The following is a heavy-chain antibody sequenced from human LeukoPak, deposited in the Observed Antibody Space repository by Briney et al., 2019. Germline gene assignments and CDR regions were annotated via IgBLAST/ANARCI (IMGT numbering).Heavy chain of an antibody. Sequence: SETLSLTCTVSGGSISNYYWSWIRQPAGQGLEWIGRIYSSGTTNYNPSLNSRVTMSVDTSKTQFSLKLSSVTAADTAVYYCARDSQQLSSTYYDLWGQGTLVTVSS. D-gene: IGHD6-13*01. CDR2: IYSSGTT. V-gene: IGHV4-4*07. CDR1: GGSISNYY. CDR3: ARDSQQLSSTYYDL. J-gene: IGHJ5*02.